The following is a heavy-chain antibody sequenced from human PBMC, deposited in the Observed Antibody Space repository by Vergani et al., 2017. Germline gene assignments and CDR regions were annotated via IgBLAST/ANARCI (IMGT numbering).Heavy chain of an antibody. CDR3: ARDSSGYWEFDP. D-gene: IGHD3-22*01. CDR2: ISSSSSYI. Sequence: EVQLSESGGGLVQPGGSLRLSCAASGFTFSSYSMNWVRQAPGKGLEWVSSISSSSSYIYYADSVKGRFTISRDNAKNSLYLQMNSLRAEDTAVYYCARDSSGYWEFDPWGQGTLVTVSS. CDR1: GFTFSSYS. V-gene: IGHV3-21*01. J-gene: IGHJ5*02.